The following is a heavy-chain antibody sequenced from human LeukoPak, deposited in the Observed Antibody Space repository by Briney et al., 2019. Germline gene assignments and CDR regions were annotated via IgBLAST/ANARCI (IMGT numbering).Heavy chain of an antibody. V-gene: IGHV1-69*13. D-gene: IGHD5-12*01. CDR3: AKDPDEWLRWGGDY. J-gene: IGHJ4*02. CDR2: IIPIFGTA. CDR1: GGTFSSYA. Sequence: SVKVSCKASGGTFSSYAISWVRQAPGQGLEWMGGIIPIFGTANYAQKFQGRVTITADESTSTAYMELSSLRAEDTAVYYCAKDPDEWLRWGGDYWGQGTLVTVSS.